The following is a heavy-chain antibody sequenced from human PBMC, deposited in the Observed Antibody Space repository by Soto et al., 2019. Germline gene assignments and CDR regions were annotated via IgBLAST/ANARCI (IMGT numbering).Heavy chain of an antibody. Sequence: TLSLTCTVAGDSISSGRYFCSCIRQHPREVLGCIYDMCYSGSTDYNPSLKSQVTSSRDTGNNHCSLSLSSVTAADMAISYCARDNPDVGRPGFDAWGQGMLVTVSS. CDR3: ARDNPDVGRPGFDA. CDR1: GDSISSGRYF. CDR2: MCYSGST. J-gene: IGHJ5*02. V-gene: IGHV4-31*01. D-gene: IGHD1-26*01.